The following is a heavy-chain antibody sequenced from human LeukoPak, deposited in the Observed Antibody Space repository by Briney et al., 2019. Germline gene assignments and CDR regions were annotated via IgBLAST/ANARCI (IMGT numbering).Heavy chain of an antibody. V-gene: IGHV3-23*01. D-gene: IGHD3-22*01. CDR3: ARWHTSGNNYYYDY. CDR2: ISGSGGST. Sequence: GGSLRLSCAASGFTFSSYAMSWVRQAPGEGLEWVSAISGSGGSTYYADSVKGRFTISRDNSKNTLYLQMNSLRAEDTAVYYCARWHTSGNNYYYDYWGQGTLVTVSS. CDR1: GFTFSSYA. J-gene: IGHJ4*02.